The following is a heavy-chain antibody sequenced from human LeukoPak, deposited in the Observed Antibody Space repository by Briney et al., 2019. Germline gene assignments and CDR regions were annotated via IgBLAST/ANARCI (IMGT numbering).Heavy chain of an antibody. CDR2: IIPIFGTA. J-gene: IGHJ1*01. V-gene: IGHV1-69*13. D-gene: IGHD3-10*01. CDR1: GGTFSSYA. CDR3: ATSPLWFGDLSGGDYPPFHH. Sequence: GASVKVSCKASGGTFSSYAISWVRQAPGQGLEWMGGIIPIFGTANYAQKFQGRVTITADESTCTAYMELSSLRSEDTAVYYCATSPLWFGDLSGGDYPPFHHWGQGTLVTVSS.